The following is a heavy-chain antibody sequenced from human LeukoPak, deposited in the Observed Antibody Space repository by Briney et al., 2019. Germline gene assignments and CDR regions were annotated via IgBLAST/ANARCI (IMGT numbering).Heavy chain of an antibody. Sequence: GSLRLSCAASGFTFDDYAMHRVRQAPGKGLEWVSLISWDGGSPYYADSVEGRFTISRDNSNNSLHLQMNSLGTEDTALYYCVRTSSGYLFDYWGQGTLVTVSS. CDR2: ISWDGGSP. J-gene: IGHJ4*02. CDR3: VRTSSGYLFDY. V-gene: IGHV3-43D*03. D-gene: IGHD3-22*01. CDR1: GFTFDDYA.